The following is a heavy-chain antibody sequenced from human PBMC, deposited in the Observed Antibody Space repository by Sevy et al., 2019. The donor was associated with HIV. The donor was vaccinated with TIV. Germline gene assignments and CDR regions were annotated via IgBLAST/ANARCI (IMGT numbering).Heavy chain of an antibody. CDR1: GFTFSDYS. V-gene: IGHV3-11*04. CDR2: ISSSGGTI. CDR3: ARDLQHQLDYYYYGMDV. J-gene: IGHJ6*02. D-gene: IGHD2-2*01. Sequence: GGSLRLSCAASGFTFSDYSMNWIRQAPGKGLEWVSYISSSGGTIYYADSVKGRFTISRDNAKNSLYLQMNSLRAEDTAVYYCARDLQHQLDYYYYGMDVWGQGTTVTVSS.